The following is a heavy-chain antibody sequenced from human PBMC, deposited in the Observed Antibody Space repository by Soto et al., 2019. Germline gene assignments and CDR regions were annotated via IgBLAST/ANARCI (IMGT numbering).Heavy chain of an antibody. Sequence: SETLSLTCTVSGGSISSSSNYYWGWIRQPPGKGLEWIGSIYYSGNTYYNPSLKSRVTLSVGTSKNQFSLNLSSVTAADTAVYYCVTTAAYCSGTSCYDFDYWGQGTLVTVPQ. D-gene: IGHD2-2*01. CDR2: IYYSGNT. V-gene: IGHV4-39*01. J-gene: IGHJ4*02. CDR1: GGSISSSSNYY. CDR3: VTTAAYCSGTSCYDFDY.